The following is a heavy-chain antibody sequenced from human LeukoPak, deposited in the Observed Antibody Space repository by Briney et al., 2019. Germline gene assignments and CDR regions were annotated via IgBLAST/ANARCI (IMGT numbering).Heavy chain of an antibody. D-gene: IGHD6-13*01. V-gene: IGHV3-9*01. CDR2: ISWNSASV. CDR3: AKDYGYSSSWYDY. CDR1: GFTFDDYG. J-gene: IGHJ4*02. Sequence: GGSLRLSCEASGFTFDDYGMPWVRQAPGKGLEWVSSISWNSASVGYVDSAKGRFTISRDNAKKTQYLQMNSLRAEDTALYYCAKDYGYSSSWYDYWGQGTLVTVSS.